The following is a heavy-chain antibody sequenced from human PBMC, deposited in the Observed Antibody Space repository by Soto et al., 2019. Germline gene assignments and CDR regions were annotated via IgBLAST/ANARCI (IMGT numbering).Heavy chain of an antibody. CDR3: ARDSNEASFDY. Sequence: QVQLVQSGAEVKKPGASVKVSCKASGYTFTRYGISWVRQAPGQGLEWMAWISAYNGNTNYAQKLQGRVTMTTDTCTSTDYMELRSLRSDDTAIYYCARDSNEASFDYWGQGTLITVSS. D-gene: IGHD2-2*01. CDR1: GYTFTRYG. CDR2: ISAYNGNT. V-gene: IGHV1-18*01. J-gene: IGHJ4*02.